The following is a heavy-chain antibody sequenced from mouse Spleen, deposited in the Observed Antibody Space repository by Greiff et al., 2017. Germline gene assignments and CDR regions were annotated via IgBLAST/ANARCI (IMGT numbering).Heavy chain of an antibody. CDR2: IDPSDSYT. J-gene: IGHJ1*01. CDR1: GYTFTSYW. V-gene: IGHV1-50*01. Sequence: QVQLQQPGAELVKPGASVKLSCKASGYTFTSYWMQWVKQRPGQGLEWIGEIDPSDSYTNSNQKFKGKATLTVDTSSSTAYMQLSSLTSEDSAVYYCARKRTRGWYFDVWGAGTTVTVSS. CDR3: ARKRTRGWYFDV.